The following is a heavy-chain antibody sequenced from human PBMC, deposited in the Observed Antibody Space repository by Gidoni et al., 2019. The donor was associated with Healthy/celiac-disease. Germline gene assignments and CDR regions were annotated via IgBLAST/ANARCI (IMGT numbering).Heavy chain of an antibody. D-gene: IGHD3-10*01. CDR1: GFPFNGAA. CDR2: IRSKSNSYAT. J-gene: IGHJ6*02. V-gene: IGHV3-73*02. Sequence: EVQLVESGGGLVQPGGSLKLACAASGFPFNGAAIPWVRQASGKGLEWVGLIRSKSNSYATAYAASVKGRFTISRDDSNNTAYLQMNSLKTEDTAVYYCTSLPGYYGSGSDYYYYGMDVWGQGTTVTVSS. CDR3: TSLPGYYGSGSDYYYYGMDV.